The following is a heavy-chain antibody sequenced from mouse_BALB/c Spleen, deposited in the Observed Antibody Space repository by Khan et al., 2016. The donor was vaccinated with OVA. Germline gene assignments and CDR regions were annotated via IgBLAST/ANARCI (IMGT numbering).Heavy chain of an antibody. J-gene: IGHJ3*01. V-gene: IGHV5-6*02. CDR2: ISSAGDYT. CDR3: ESHLNGSFAY. CDR1: GFSFSSYG. Sequence: EVKLVESGGDLVKPGGSLKLSCAASGFSFSSYGMSWVRQTPDKRLEWVATISSAGDYTYYPDNVKGRFTISRDNAKNTLYLQMSSLKSEDTAMFYCESHLNGSFAYWGQGTLVTVSA.